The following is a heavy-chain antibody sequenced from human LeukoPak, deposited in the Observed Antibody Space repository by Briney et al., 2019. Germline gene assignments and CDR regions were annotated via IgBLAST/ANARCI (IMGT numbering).Heavy chain of an antibody. D-gene: IGHD6-13*01. Sequence: SETLSLTCTVSGGSISSHYWNWIRQPPGKGLEWIGYVYYSGTTNYNPSLKSRVTISVDTSKNQFSLKLSSVTAADSAVYYCASYSSTWPNYYMDVWGKGTTVTVSS. CDR1: GGSISSHY. CDR3: ASYSSTWPNYYMDV. CDR2: VYYSGTT. V-gene: IGHV4-59*11. J-gene: IGHJ6*03.